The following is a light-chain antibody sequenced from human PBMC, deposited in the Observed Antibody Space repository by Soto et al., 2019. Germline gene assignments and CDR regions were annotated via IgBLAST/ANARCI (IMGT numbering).Light chain of an antibody. CDR2: SVA. J-gene: IGKJ5*01. CDR3: HQYGSSLPVT. V-gene: IGKV3-20*01. Sequence: EVVLTQSPATLSLSPGDRSTLSFSASQSVSSYFAWYQQKPGQAPRLLIYSVASRATGIPDRFRGSGSGTDFTLTISRLEPEDFAVYYCHQYGSSLPVTFGQGTRLEI. CDR1: QSVSSY.